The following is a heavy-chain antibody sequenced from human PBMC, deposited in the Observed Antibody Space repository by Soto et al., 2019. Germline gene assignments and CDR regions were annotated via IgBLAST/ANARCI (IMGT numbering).Heavy chain of an antibody. CDR2: IYWSDDK. V-gene: IGHV2-5*01. J-gene: IGHJ4*02. D-gene: IGHD3-3*01. CDR1: GFSLSSTGEG. Sequence: SGPNAGEPTQTLTLTCTFSGFSLSSTGEGVGWIRQPPGKAVEWVALIYWSDDKRYSPHLKNRLTITKDTSNNRVVLTMTNMDPLDTATYYCVHRRLNWSFDYWGQGLLVTVSS. CDR3: VHRRLNWSFDY.